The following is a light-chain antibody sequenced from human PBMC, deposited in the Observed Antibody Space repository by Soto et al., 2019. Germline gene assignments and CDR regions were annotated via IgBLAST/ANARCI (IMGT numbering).Light chain of an antibody. CDR1: NSDVGGYNY. V-gene: IGLV2-14*03. J-gene: IGLJ1*01. CDR3: SSYTGSSTRLYV. CDR2: DVY. Sequence: QSVLTQPASVSGSPGQSITISCTGTNSDVGGYNYVSWYQQHPGKAPKLMIYDVYNRPSGISVRFSGSKSGNTASLTISGLQAEDECDYYCSSYTGSSTRLYVFGTGTKVTVL.